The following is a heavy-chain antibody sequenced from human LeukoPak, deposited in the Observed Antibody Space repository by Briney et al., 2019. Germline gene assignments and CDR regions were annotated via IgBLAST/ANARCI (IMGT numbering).Heavy chain of an antibody. D-gene: IGHD3-10*01. CDR2: ISGSGGST. V-gene: IGHV3-23*01. CDR1: GFTFSSYA. J-gene: IGHJ6*02. CDR3: AKGSMVRGVSYYYYGMDV. Sequence: GGSLRLSCAASGFTFSSYAMSWVRQAPGKGLEWVSAISGSGGSTYYADSVKGRFTISRDNSKNTLYLQMNSLRAEDTAVYYCAKGSMVRGVSYYYYGMDVWGQGTTVTVSS.